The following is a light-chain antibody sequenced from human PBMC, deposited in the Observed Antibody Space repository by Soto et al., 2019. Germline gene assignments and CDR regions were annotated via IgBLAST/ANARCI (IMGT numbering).Light chain of an antibody. Sequence: EIGLTRSPATLSLSPGAPATLSCRASQSVSSYLAWYQQKPGQAPRLLIYDASNRATGIPARFSGSGSGTDFTLTISSLEPEDFAVYYCQQRSNWPITFGQGTRLEIK. CDR1: QSVSSY. V-gene: IGKV3-11*01. CDR2: DAS. J-gene: IGKJ5*01. CDR3: QQRSNWPIT.